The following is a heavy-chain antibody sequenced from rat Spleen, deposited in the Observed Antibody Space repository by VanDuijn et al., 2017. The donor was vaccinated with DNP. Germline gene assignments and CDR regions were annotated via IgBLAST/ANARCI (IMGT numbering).Heavy chain of an antibody. CDR2: MWYDGDT. V-gene: IGHV2-34*01. CDR3: ARVALPGYKGWFAY. Sequence: QVQLKESGPGLVQPSETLSLTCTVSGFSLTSYSVSWVRQPSGKGPEWMGRMWYDGDTAYNSALKSRLSISRDTSKNQVFLKMNSLQTDDTGTYYCARVALPGYKGWFAYWGQGTSVTVSS. J-gene: IGHJ3*01. D-gene: IGHD1-4*01. CDR1: GFSLTSYS.